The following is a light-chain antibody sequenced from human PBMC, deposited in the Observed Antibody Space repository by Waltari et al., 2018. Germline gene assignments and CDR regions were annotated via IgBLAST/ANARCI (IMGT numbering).Light chain of an antibody. CDR2: GAS. J-gene: IGKJ2*01. CDR3: QYHGSPPYT. CDR1: QGVSSTS. V-gene: IGKV3-20*01. Sequence: LVLWRSPDTLSLSPGERATLSCRASQGVSSTSLVWFQQKPGQALRLLIFGASTRATGIPDRFSGSGSGTDFTLTINRLEPEDVAVYYCQYHGSPPYTFGQGTKLQIK.